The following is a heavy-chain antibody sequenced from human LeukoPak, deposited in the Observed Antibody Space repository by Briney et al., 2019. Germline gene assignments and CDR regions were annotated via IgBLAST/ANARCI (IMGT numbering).Heavy chain of an antibody. Sequence: GGSLRLSCAASGFTFSSYAMHWVRQAPGKGLEWVAVISYDGSNKYYADSVKGRFTISRDNSKNTLYLQMNSLRAEDTAVYYCARDILWSGLKDYWGQGTLVTVSS. D-gene: IGHD3-10*01. J-gene: IGHJ4*02. V-gene: IGHV3-30-3*01. CDR1: GFTFSSYA. CDR2: ISYDGSNK. CDR3: ARDILWSGLKDY.